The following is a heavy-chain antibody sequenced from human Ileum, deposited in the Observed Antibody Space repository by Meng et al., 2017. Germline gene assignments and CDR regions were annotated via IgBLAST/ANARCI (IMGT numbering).Heavy chain of an antibody. D-gene: IGHD1-26*01. CDR2: IRNSGSNI. V-gene: IGHV3-11*01. CDR3: ATLSYSSLSY. Sequence: QVQVVASGGGLVKPGGSLRLSCAAFGITFGDYYMSWIRKAPGKGLEWVSYIRNSGSNIYYVDSVKGRFTISRDNAKNSLYLQMNSLRAEDTAVYYCATLSYSSLSYWGQGTLVTVSS. J-gene: IGHJ4*02. CDR1: GITFGDYY.